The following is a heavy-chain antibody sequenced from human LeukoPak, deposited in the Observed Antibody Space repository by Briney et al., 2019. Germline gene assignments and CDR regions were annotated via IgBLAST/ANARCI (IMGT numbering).Heavy chain of an antibody. V-gene: IGHV3-7*03. CDR2: ISPDGSTK. J-gene: IGHJ4*02. Sequence: PGGSLRPSCAASGFTFSRSWMSWVRQPPGKGLEWVANISPDGSTKYHMDSVKGRFTISRDNAKDSLYLEMSRLRDDDTAMYYCATGASGSWDFGGQGTLVTVSS. CDR3: ATGASGSWDF. CDR1: GFTFSRSW. D-gene: IGHD6-13*01.